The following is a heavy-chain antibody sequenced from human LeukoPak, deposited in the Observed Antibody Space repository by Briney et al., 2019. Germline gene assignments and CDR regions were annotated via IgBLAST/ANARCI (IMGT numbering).Heavy chain of an antibody. CDR1: GGTFSSYD. V-gene: IGHV1-69*06. J-gene: IGHJ4*02. D-gene: IGHD3-22*01. CDR3: ARDGHRMYYYGGSDYHFDY. CDR2: IMPISGTA. Sequence: ASVKVSCKASGGTFSSYDISWVRQAPGQGLEWMGGIMPISGTANYAQKFQGRVTITADKPTNTAYMELSSLRSEDTAVYYCARDGHRMYYYGGSDYHFDYWGQGTLVTVSS.